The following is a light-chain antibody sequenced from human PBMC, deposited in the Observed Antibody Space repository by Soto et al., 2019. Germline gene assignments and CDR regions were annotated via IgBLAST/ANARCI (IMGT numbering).Light chain of an antibody. CDR1: QSVTRNS. CDR2: GAS. J-gene: IGKJ1*01. Sequence: EIVLTQSPDTLSLSPGERATLSCRASQSVTRNSLAWFQQIPGQAPRLLIYGASNRATGIPDRFSGSGSGTDFTLTISRLEPEDFAVYYCQQYTGLPRTFGQGTKVDIK. CDR3: QQYTGLPRT. V-gene: IGKV3-20*01.